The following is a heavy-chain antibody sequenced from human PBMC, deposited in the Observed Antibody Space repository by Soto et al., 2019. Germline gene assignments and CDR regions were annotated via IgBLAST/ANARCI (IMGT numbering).Heavy chain of an antibody. J-gene: IGHJ2*01. CDR1: GFTFINYA. Sequence: EVQLLESGGGLVQPGGSLRLSCVGSGFTFINYAMNWVRQTPGKGLEWVSGISGGGCRTFDADSVKGRFTISRDNSKNTVNLQMNSLRADDTAVYSCARKVLGSTSRPDWWYFDLWGRGTLVTVSS. D-gene: IGHD2-2*01. CDR2: ISGGGCRT. V-gene: IGHV3-23*01. CDR3: ARKVLGSTSRPDWWYFDL.